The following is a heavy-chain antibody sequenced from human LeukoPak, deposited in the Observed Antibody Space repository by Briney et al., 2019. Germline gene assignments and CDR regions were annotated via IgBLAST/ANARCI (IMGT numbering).Heavy chain of an antibody. Sequence: GGSLRLSCAASGFTFSSYGMHWVRQAPGKGLEWVAVISYDGSNKYYADSVKGRFTISRDNSKNTLYLQMNSLRAEDTAVYYCAKDAAGGGELGLYWGQGTLVTVSS. CDR1: GFTFSSYG. CDR2: ISYDGSNK. CDR3: AKDAAGGGELGLY. V-gene: IGHV3-30*18. J-gene: IGHJ4*02. D-gene: IGHD1-26*01.